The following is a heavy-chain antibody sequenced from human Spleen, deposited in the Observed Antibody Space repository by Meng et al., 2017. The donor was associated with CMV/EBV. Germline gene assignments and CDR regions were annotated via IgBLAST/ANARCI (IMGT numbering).Heavy chain of an antibody. V-gene: IGHV1-2*02. J-gene: IGHJ5*02. CDR1: GYSFTGHY. CDR2: IHPKSGGT. Sequence: ASVKVSCKASGYSFTGHYIHWVRQAPGQGLEWMGWIHPKSGGTNYAQRFQGRVTMTRDTSIATAYLDLSSLRSDDTAVYYCARDLEYCGSTSCFEDCFDPWGQGTLVTVSS. D-gene: IGHD2-2*01. CDR3: ARDLEYCGSTSCFEDCFDP.